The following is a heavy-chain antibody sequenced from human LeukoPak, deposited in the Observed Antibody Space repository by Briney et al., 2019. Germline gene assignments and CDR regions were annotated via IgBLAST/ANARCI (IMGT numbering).Heavy chain of an antibody. CDR2: IIPIFGPA. CDR3: EGTNFGVIILDAFDI. Sequence: SVKVSCKASGGTFSSYAISWVRQAPGQGLESMGGIIPIFGPADYGQKFQGRVTITTDASPSTAYMELSSLRSEGTAVYYCEGTNFGVIILDAFDIWGQRTMVTVSS. V-gene: IGHV1-69*05. CDR1: GGTFSSYA. D-gene: IGHD3-3*01. J-gene: IGHJ3*02.